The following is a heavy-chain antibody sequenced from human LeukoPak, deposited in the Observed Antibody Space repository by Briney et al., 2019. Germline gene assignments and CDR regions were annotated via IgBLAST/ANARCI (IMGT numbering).Heavy chain of an antibody. D-gene: IGHD2-2*02. CDR3: AAQCNDDFCYKRDYMDV. CDR2: INPNSGGT. CDR1: KNMFTGYF. J-gene: IGHJ6*03. Sequence: ASVKVSCKTSKNMFTGYFMHWVRQAPAQGLEWIGWINPNSGGTLFARRFQGRVTMTRDTSIGATYMELSRLTSDDTALYYCAAQCNDDFCYKRDYMDVWGKGTMVIVSS. V-gene: IGHV1-2*02.